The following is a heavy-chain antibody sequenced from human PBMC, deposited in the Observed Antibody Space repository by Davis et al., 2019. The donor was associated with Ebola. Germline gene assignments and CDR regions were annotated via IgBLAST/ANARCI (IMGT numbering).Heavy chain of an antibody. Sequence: AASVKVSCKASGYTFTAHYMHWVRQAPGQGLEWMGRINANTGGTNYAQNFQGRVTMTRDTTITTAYMELNSLSSDDTALYYCARVSGPATIFPVGDAFDMWGQGTMVTVSS. J-gene: IGHJ3*02. CDR3: ARVSGPATIFPVGDAFDM. CDR1: GYTFTAHY. V-gene: IGHV1-2*06. D-gene: IGHD2-2*01. CDR2: INANTGGT.